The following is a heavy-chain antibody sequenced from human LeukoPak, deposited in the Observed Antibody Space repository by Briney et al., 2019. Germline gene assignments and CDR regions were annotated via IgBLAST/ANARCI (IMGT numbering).Heavy chain of an antibody. CDR2: FSGSGGTT. Sequence: GGSLRLSCAASGFTFSSYAMSWVRQAPGKGLEWVSSFSGSGGTTYYADSMKGRFTISRDNSQNTVFLQMNSVRVEDTAVYYCARSYSNHLFGMDVWGQGTAVTVSS. J-gene: IGHJ6*02. V-gene: IGHV3-23*01. CDR3: ARSYSNHLFGMDV. CDR1: GFTFSSYA. D-gene: IGHD4-11*01.